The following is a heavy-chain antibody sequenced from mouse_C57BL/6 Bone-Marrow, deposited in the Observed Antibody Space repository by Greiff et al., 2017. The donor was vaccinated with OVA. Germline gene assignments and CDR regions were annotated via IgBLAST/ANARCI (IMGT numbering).Heavy chain of an antibody. CDR2: IYIGNGYT. V-gene: IGHV1-58*01. J-gene: IGHJ1*03. D-gene: IGHD1-1*01. Sequence: VQLKESGAELVRPGSSVKMSCKTSGYTFTSYGINWVKQRPGQGLEWIGYIYIGNGYTEYNEKFKGKATLTSDTSSSTAYMQLSSLTSEDSAIYFCATYYYGSSFYWYFDVWGTGTTVTVSS. CDR3: ATYYYGSSFYWYFDV. CDR1: GYTFTSYG.